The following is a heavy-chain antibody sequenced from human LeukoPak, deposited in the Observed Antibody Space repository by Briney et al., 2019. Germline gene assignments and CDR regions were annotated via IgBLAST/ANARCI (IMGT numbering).Heavy chain of an antibody. D-gene: IGHD5-24*01. V-gene: IGHV3-48*03. CDR3: ASRWPTPGDFDY. CDR1: GFTFSSYE. Sequence: QPGGSLRLSCAASGFTFSSYEMNWVRQAPGKGLECISYISGSGNTMYYADSVKGRFTISRDNAKDSLYLQMNSLRVEDTAVYYCASRWPTPGDFDYWGQGTLVTVSS. CDR2: ISGSGNTM. J-gene: IGHJ4*02.